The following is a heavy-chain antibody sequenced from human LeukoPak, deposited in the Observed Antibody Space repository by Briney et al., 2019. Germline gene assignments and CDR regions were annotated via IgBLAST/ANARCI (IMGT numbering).Heavy chain of an antibody. V-gene: IGHV3-30*02. J-gene: IGHJ4*02. CDR3: AKDHVSGRRDFWGDYDY. CDR1: GFTFSRYG. Sequence: HPGGSLRLSCATSGFTFSRYGIHWVRQAPGKGLEWVAFIRYDGNDKKYADSVKGRFTISRDNSNDTLYLQMNSVTPDDTALYYCAKDHVSGRRDFWGDYDYWGQGTLVTVSS. CDR2: IRYDGNDK. D-gene: IGHD3-16*01.